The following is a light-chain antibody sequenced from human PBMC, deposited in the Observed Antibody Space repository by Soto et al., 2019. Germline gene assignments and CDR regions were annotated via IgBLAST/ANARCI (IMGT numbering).Light chain of an antibody. J-gene: IGKJ4*01. V-gene: IGKV3-15*01. CDR1: QIVSSN. Sequence: EIVMTQSPATLSVSPGERATLSCGASQIVSSNLGWYQQKPGQAPRLLIFGASTRATGVPARFSGSGSGTECTLPISSLQSEDFEVYYCQQYNNWHLTFGGGTKVEIK. CDR3: QQYNNWHLT. CDR2: GAS.